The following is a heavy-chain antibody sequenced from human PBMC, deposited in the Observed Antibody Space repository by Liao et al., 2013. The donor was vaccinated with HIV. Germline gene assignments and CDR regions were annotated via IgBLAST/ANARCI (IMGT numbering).Heavy chain of an antibody. Sequence: QLQLQESGSGLVKPSQTLFLTCAVSGGSISRGRYSWNWIRQPPGKSLEWIGYIYGSGSTNYNPSLKSRVTISVDRSKNQFSLKLSSVTAADTAVYYCARGYDFWSGYFRFDYWGQGTLVTVSS. CDR3: ARGYDFWSGYFRFDY. CDR1: GGSISRGRYS. J-gene: IGHJ4*02. D-gene: IGHD3-3*01. V-gene: IGHV4-30-2*01. CDR2: IYGSGST.